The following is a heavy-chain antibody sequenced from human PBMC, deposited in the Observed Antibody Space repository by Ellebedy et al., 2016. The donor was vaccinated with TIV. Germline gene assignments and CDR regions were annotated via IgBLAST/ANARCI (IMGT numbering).Heavy chain of an antibody. V-gene: IGHV3-48*02. CDR1: GFTFSSYS. CDR3: ARYWRAVAFNYYYYMDV. CDR2: ISSSSSTI. J-gene: IGHJ6*03. D-gene: IGHD6-19*01. Sequence: GGSLRLXXAASGFTFSSYSMNWVRQAPGKGLEWVSYISSSSSTIYYADSVKGRFTISRDNAKNSLYLQMNSLRDEDTAVYYCARYWRAVAFNYYYYMDVWGKGTTVTVSS.